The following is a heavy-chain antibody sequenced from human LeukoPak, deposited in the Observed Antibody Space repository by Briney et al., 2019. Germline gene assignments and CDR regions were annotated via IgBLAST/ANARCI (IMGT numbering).Heavy chain of an antibody. D-gene: IGHD4-23*01. V-gene: IGHV1-24*01. Sequence: ASVKVSCKVSGSTLTELSMHWVRQAPGKGLEWMGGFDPEDGETIYAQKFQGRVTMTEDTSTDTAYMELSSLRSEDTAVYYCATSTKYYGGNSNFDYWGQGTLVTVSS. CDR1: GSTLTELS. CDR2: FDPEDGET. J-gene: IGHJ4*02. CDR3: ATSTKYYGGNSNFDY.